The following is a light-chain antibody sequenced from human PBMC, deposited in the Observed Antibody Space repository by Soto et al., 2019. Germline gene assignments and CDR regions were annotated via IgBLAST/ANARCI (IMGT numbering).Light chain of an antibody. CDR1: QSLSNH. Sequence: EIVMTQSPATLSVSPGERATLSCRASQSLSNHLAWYQQKPGQAPRLLIYFTSTRATGIPARFSGSGSGTELTLTISSLQSEDFAVYYCQQYNTWPLTFGGGTKVETK. J-gene: IGKJ4*01. CDR3: QQYNTWPLT. CDR2: FTS. V-gene: IGKV3-15*01.